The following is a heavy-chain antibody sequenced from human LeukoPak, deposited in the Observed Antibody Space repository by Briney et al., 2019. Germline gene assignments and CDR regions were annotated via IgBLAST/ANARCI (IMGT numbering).Heavy chain of an antibody. V-gene: IGHV5-51*01. CDR3: ARDTMVRPRGAFDI. CDR2: IHPGDSDT. CDR1: GYSFTNYW. D-gene: IGHD3-10*01. Sequence: GESLKISCKGSGYSFTNYWIGWVRQMPGKGLEWMGIIHPGDSDTRYSPSFQGQVTISADKSISTAYLQWSSLKASDTAMDYCARDTMVRPRGAFDIWGQGTMVTVSS. J-gene: IGHJ3*02.